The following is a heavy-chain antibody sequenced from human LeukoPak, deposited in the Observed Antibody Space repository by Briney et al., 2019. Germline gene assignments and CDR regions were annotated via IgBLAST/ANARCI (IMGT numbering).Heavy chain of an antibody. D-gene: IGHD5-18*01. CDR1: GFTFGDYG. CDR2: INRNGGSI. V-gene: IGHV3-20*01. J-gene: IGHJ4*02. CDR3: ARRSNRYSYGSNFDY. Sequence: GGSLRLSCAASGFTFGDYGMTWVRHAPGKGLELVSGINRNGGSIAYADSVKGRFTVSRDNAKNSLYLQMNSLRAEDTAFYHCARRSNRYSYGSNFDYWGQGTLVTVSS.